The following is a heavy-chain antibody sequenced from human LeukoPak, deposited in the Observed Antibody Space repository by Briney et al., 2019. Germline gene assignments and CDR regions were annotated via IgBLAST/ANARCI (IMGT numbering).Heavy chain of an antibody. J-gene: IGHJ5*02. CDR3: ARRGELLRDNWLDP. D-gene: IGHD1-26*01. CDR2: IKQDGSEK. CDR1: GFTFSSYW. V-gene: IGHV3-7*01. Sequence: SGGSLRLSCEASGFTFSSYWMSWVRQAPGKGLEWVANIKQDGSEKKYLDSVKGRFTISRDNAKNSLYLQMNSLRVEDTAVYYCARRGELLRDNWLDPWGQGALVTVSS.